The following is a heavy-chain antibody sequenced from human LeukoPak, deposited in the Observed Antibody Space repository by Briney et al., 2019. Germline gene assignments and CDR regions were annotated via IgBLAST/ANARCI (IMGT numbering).Heavy chain of an antibody. CDR3: ARRDGYNNKEFDY. CDR1: GCTFTGYY. D-gene: IGHD5-24*01. Sequence: ASVKVSCKASGCTFTGYYMHWVRQAPGQGLEWMGWINPNSGGTNYAQKFQGRVTMTRDTSISTAYMELSRLRSDDTAVYYCARRDGYNNKEFDYWGQGTLVTVSS. CDR2: INPNSGGT. J-gene: IGHJ4*02. V-gene: IGHV1-2*02.